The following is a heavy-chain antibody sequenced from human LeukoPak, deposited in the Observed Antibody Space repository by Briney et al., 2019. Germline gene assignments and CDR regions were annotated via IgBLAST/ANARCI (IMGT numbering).Heavy chain of an antibody. J-gene: IGHJ5*02. CDR2: MNYDGSA. CDR1: GGSISSFY. Sequence: SETLSLTCTVSGGSISSFYWSWIRQPPGKGLEWVGYMNYDGSANYYLSLKGRVTTSLDTSKNPFFLKMNSVTTADTAVYYCVSGRYSYGCYDHWGQGILVTVSS. V-gene: IGHV4-59*13. CDR3: VSGRYSYGCYDH. D-gene: IGHD1-26*01.